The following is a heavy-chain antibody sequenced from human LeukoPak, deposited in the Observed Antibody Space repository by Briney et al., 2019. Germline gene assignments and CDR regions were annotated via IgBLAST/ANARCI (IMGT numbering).Heavy chain of an antibody. CDR2: IDWDDDK. CDR1: GFSLSSSGMC. D-gene: IGHD3-10*01. Sequence: SGPTLVNPTQTLTLIRTFSGFSLSSSGMCVSWIRQPPGKALEWLARIDWDDDKYYSTSLKTRLTISKDTSKNQVLLTMTNMDPVDTATYYCARERMIRGVITDYWGQGTLVTVSS. J-gene: IGHJ4*02. CDR3: ARERMIRGVITDY. V-gene: IGHV2-70*11.